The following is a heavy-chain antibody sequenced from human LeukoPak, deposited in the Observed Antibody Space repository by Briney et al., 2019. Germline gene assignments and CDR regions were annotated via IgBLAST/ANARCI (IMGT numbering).Heavy chain of an antibody. D-gene: IGHD2-15*01. Sequence: GGSLRLSCAASGFTFSTYWMHWVRQDPGKGLVWVSRISSDASITSYADPVKGRFTISRDNAKNTLYLQMNSLRAEDTALYYCATSACTYLGSSLDYWGQGTLVTVSS. J-gene: IGHJ4*02. V-gene: IGHV3-74*01. CDR3: ATSACTYLGSSLDY. CDR2: ISSDASIT. CDR1: GFTFSTYW.